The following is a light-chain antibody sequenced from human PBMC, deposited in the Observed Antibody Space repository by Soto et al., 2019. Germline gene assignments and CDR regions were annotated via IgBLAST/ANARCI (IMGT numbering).Light chain of an antibody. J-gene: IGKJ1*01. CDR1: QHISDD. CDR3: LQNHNCPRT. V-gene: IGKV1-6*01. Sequence: AIQMTQSPSSLSASVGDRVTITCRASQHISDDVGWYKQTPGKAPKLLISATSRLQSGVPSRISGSGSGAKFTLTITSLRPEDSAIYYCLQNHNCPRTFGQGTKVYI. CDR2: ATS.